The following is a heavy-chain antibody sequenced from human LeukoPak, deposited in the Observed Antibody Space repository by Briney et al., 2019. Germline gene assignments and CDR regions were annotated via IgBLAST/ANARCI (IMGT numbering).Heavy chain of an antibody. J-gene: IGHJ4*02. CDR1: GFIFSSYA. V-gene: IGHV3-23*01. Sequence: PGGSLRLSCAASGFIFSSYAMSWVRQAPGKGLEWVSTISGSGGSTYYADSVKGRFTISRDNAKNSLYLQMNSLRAEDTALYYCAKDRVLAGATGVFDYWGQGTLVTVSS. D-gene: IGHD6-19*01. CDR2: ISGSGGST. CDR3: AKDRVLAGATGVFDY.